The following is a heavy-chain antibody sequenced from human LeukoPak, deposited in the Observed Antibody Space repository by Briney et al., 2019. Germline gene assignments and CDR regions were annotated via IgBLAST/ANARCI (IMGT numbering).Heavy chain of an antibody. CDR2: ISSSGSTI. V-gene: IGHV3-11*01. CDR1: GFTFSDYY. CDR3: ASTAGVMAKRFDY. Sequence: GGSLRLSCAASGFTFSDYYMSWIRQAPGKGLEWVSYISSSGSTIYYADSVKGRFTISRDNAKNSLYLQMNSLRAEDTAVYYCASTAGVMAKRFDYWGQGTLVTVSS. J-gene: IGHJ4*02. D-gene: IGHD2-21*01.